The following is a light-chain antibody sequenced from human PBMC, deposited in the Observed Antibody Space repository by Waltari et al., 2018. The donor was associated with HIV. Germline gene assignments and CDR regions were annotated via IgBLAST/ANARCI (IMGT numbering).Light chain of an antibody. J-gene: IGLJ1*01. CDR2: DDS. V-gene: IGLV3-21*02. CDR3: HVWENSIDEYV. Sequence: SYVLTQPASVSVAPGQTANVPCGSDNIESHNVHWYQQKAGKAPILVLYDDSDRPSGIPERFSGFNFGNTATLTISRVEAGDEADYYCHVWENSIDEYVFGTGTKVTV. CDR1: NIESHN.